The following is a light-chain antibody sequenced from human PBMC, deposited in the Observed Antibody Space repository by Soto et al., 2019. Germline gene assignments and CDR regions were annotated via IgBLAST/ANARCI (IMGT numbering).Light chain of an antibody. CDR1: QSVSRSY. J-gene: IGKJ5*01. Sequence: EIVLAQSPATLSLYPGDRATLSCGASQSVSRSYLAWYQQKPGLAPRLIIYDASTRATGIPDRFSGSGSGTDFTLTISRLEPEDFAVYYCQQSGSSPITFGQGTLLEIK. V-gene: IGKV3D-20*01. CDR3: QQSGSSPIT. CDR2: DAS.